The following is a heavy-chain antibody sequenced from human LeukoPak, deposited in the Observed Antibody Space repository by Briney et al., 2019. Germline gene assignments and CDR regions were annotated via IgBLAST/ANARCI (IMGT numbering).Heavy chain of an antibody. CDR1: GGSFSGYY. Sequence: PSETLSLTCAVYGGSFSGYYWSWIRQPSGKGLEWIGYIYYSGSTNYNPSLKSRVTISVDTSKNQFSLKLSSVTAADTAVYYCARGDIAAAQDYWGQGTLVTVSS. J-gene: IGHJ4*02. CDR2: IYYSGST. CDR3: ARGDIAAAQDY. D-gene: IGHD6-13*01. V-gene: IGHV4-59*01.